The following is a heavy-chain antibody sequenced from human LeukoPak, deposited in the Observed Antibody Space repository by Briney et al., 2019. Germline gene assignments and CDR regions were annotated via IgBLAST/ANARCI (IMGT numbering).Heavy chain of an antibody. CDR1: GFTFSSYW. J-gene: IGHJ4*02. V-gene: IGHV3-74*01. CDR2: IDSDVSST. D-gene: IGHD5-18*01. CDR3: ARARGYSYGWTLDY. Sequence: GGSLRLSCAASGFTFSSYWMHWVRQVPGKGLVCVSRIDSDVSSTSYADSVKGRFTISRDNAKSTLYLQMNSLSAEDTAVYYCARARGYSYGWTLDYWGQGTLVTVSS.